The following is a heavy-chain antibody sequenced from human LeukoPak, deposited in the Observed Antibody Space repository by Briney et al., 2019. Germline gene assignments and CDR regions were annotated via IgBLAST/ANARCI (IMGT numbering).Heavy chain of an antibody. CDR3: ARGPYPGWLVRVYFDY. J-gene: IGHJ4*02. CDR1: GGTFSSYA. Sequence: GSSVKVSCKASGGTFSSYAISWVRQAPGQGLEWMGGIIPIFGTANYAQKFQGRVTITADESTSTAYMELSSLRSEDTAVYYCARGPYPGWLVRVYFDYWGQGTLVTVSS. CDR2: IIPIFGTA. V-gene: IGHV1-69*01. D-gene: IGHD6-19*01.